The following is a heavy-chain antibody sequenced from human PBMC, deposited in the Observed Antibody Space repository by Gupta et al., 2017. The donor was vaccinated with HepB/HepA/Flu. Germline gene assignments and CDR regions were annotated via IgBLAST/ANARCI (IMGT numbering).Heavy chain of an antibody. V-gene: IGHV3-9*01. Sequence: QLVESGGALVQPGGSLRLSCGASGFTFDDHAMHWVRQVPGKGLEWVSRISWDGESINYADSVRGRFTISRDNAKSSLYLEMNSLRSDDTALYFCAKAPYSNPTLPYYFDSWGQGTLVSVSS. CDR2: ISWDGESI. J-gene: IGHJ4*02. D-gene: IGHD6-13*01. CDR1: GFTFDDHA. CDR3: AKAPYSNPTLPYYFDS.